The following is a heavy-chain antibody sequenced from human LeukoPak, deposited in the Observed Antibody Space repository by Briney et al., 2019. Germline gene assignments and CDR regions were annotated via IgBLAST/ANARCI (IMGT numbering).Heavy chain of an antibody. CDR3: AKGSYYDSSPRFDY. V-gene: IGHV3-21*04. J-gene: IGHJ4*02. CDR2: ISSSSSYI. Sequence: GGSLRLSCAASGFTFSSYSMNWVRQAPGKGLEWASSISSSSSYIYYADSVKGRFTISRDNAKNSLYLQMNSLRAEDTAVYYCAKGSYYDSSPRFDYWGQGTLVTVSS. D-gene: IGHD3-22*01. CDR1: GFTFSSYS.